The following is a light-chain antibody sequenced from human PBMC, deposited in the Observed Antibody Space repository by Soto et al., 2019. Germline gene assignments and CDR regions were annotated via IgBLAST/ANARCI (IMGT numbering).Light chain of an antibody. V-gene: IGLV2-14*01. CDR1: ISDVGAYNR. CDR3: LSYTTSSSYV. Sequence: QSVLTQPASVSGSPGQSITISCTGTISDVGAYNRVSWYQQHSGKAPKLMIYEVSNRPSGVSNRFSGSKSGNTASLTISGLQAEDEADYYRLSYTTSSSYVFGTGTKVTVL. CDR2: EVS. J-gene: IGLJ1*01.